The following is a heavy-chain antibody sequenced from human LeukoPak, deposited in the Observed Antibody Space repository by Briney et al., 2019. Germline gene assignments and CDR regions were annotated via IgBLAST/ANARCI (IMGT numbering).Heavy chain of an antibody. Sequence: PSQTLSLTYSVSGDTISSGNYYWSWIRQSAGKGLEWIGRIYTSGSTKYNPSLESRVTISIDTSKNQFSLKLSSMTAADTAVYYCAGGWISHGGDFQHWGQGTLITVSS. V-gene: IGHV4-61*02. CDR3: AGGWISHGGDFQH. CDR2: IYTSGST. D-gene: IGHD3-16*01. CDR1: GDTISSGNYY. J-gene: IGHJ1*01.